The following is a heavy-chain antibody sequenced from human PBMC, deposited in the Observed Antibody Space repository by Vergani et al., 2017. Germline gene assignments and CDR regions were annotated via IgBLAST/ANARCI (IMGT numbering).Heavy chain of an antibody. CDR2: IYHSGGA. CDR3: ARTESFILRYFHLAF. J-gene: IGHJ4*02. CDR1: GGSITSSSYY. V-gene: IGHV4-39*01. D-gene: IGHD3-9*01. Sequence: QLHLQESGPGLVKPSETLSLTCTVSGGSITSSSYYWGWIRQPTGKGLEWIGNIYHSGGAYYNPSLKGRVTISVDTSKNQFSLEVTSVTAADTAIYFCARTESFILRYFHLAFWGQGTLVTVSS.